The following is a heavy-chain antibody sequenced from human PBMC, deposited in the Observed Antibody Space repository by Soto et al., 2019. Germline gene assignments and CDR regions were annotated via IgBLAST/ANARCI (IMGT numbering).Heavy chain of an antibody. J-gene: IGHJ6*02. V-gene: IGHV4-39*01. D-gene: IGHD3-10*01. CDR2: IYYSGST. CDR3: ARHGGGSGRYGMDV. CDR1: GGSISSSSYY. Sequence: SETLSLTCTVSGGSISSSSYYWCWIRQPPGKGLEWIGSIYYSGSTYYNPSLKSRVTISVDTSKNQFSLKLSSVTAADTAVYYCARHGGGSGRYGMDVWGQGTTVT.